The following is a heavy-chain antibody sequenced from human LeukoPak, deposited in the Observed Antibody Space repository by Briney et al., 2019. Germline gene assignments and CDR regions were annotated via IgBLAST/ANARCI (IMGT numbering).Heavy chain of an antibody. D-gene: IGHD3-22*01. V-gene: IGHV1-8*03. CDR3: ARWTNYDSSGEFDF. Sequence: ASVKVSCKASGYTFTNFDINWVRQATGQGLEWMGWMDPKSGNTGYAQKFQGRVTFTRDTSISTAYMEVNSLRSEDTAVYYCARWTNYDSSGEFDFWGQGTLVTVSS. CDR2: MDPKSGNT. CDR1: GYTFTNFD. J-gene: IGHJ4*02.